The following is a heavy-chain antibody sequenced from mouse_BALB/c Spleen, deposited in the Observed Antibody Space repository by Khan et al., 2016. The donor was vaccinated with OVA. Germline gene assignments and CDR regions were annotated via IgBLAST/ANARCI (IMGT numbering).Heavy chain of an antibody. J-gene: IGHJ3*01. V-gene: IGHV3-6*02. CDR1: AYSITSGYF. CDR2: IRYDGNS. CDR3: ARGGRSGPAWFAY. D-gene: IGHD3-1*01. Sequence: QLQESGPGLVKPSQSLSLSCSVTAYSITSGYFWNWIRQFPGNKLEWMGYIRYDGNSNYNPSLKNRISITRDTSRNQFFLKLISVTPEDTATYFCARGGRSGPAWFAYWGQGTLVTVSA.